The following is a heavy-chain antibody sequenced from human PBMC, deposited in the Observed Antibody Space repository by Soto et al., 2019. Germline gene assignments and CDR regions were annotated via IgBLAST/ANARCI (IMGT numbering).Heavy chain of an antibody. J-gene: IGHJ6*02. CDR3: ARAYYYYYGMDV. V-gene: IGHV5-51*01. CDR1: GFNFPTFW. CDR2: IYPDDSDT. Sequence: GESLKISCKHSGFNFPTFWIAWVRQMPGKGLEWMGTIYPDDSDTRYSPSFQGQVTISADKSISTAYLRWSSLKASDTAMYYCARAYYYYYGMDVWGQGTTVTVS.